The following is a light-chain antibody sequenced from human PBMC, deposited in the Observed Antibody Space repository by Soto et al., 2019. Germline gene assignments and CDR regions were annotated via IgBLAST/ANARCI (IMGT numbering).Light chain of an antibody. Sequence: EIVLTQSPATLSLXPGERATLSCRASQSVSSYLAWYQQKPGQAPRLLIYDASNRATGIPARFSGSGSGTDFTLTISSLEPEDFAVYYCQQRGNRPPWTFGQGTKVDIK. V-gene: IGKV3-11*01. J-gene: IGKJ1*01. CDR2: DAS. CDR3: QQRGNRPPWT. CDR1: QSVSSY.